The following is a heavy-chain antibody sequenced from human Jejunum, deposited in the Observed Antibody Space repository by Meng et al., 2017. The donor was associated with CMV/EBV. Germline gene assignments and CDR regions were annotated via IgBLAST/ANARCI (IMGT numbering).Heavy chain of an antibody. V-gene: IGHV3-30*04. J-gene: IGHJ4*02. D-gene: IGHD2-2*01. CDR3: ARGGHCRNYNCYPGYFDL. CDR2: KVEEGSNK. Sequence: RQWVRQAAGKGVEWVSGKVEEGSNKYCADTVKSRFTISRDNSKNTLYLQMDDLRAEDTAVYYCARGGHCRNYNCYPGYFDLWGQGTLVTVSS.